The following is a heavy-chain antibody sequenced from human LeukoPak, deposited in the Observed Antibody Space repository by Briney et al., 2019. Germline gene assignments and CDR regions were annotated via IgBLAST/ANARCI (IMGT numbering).Heavy chain of an antibody. CDR2: IYYRGST. CDR3: ARDRTGQLVRSDWFDP. V-gene: IGHV4-39*07. Sequence: SETLSLTCTVSGGSISSISYYWGWIRQPPGKGLEWIGHIYYRGSTFYNPSLKSRVTISVDKSKNQFSLKLSSVTAADTAVYYCARDRTGQLVRSDWFDPWGQGTLVTVSS. D-gene: IGHD6-6*01. CDR1: GGSISSISYY. J-gene: IGHJ5*02.